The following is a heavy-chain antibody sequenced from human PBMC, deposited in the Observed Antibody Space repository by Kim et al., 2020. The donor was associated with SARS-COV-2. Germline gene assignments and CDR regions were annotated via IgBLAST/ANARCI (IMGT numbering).Heavy chain of an antibody. CDR3: ATGETQVQQEFDY. J-gene: IGHJ4*02. CDR2: ISHGGGNK. Sequence: GGSLRLSCAASGLTLNNYVMHWVRQAPGKGLEWVSLISHGGGNKYYADSVKGRFTISRDNSKNTLYLQMNNLRAEDTAVYHCATGETQVQQEFDYWGQGTLVTVSS. D-gene: IGHD7-27*01. CDR1: GLTLNNYV. V-gene: IGHV3-30*03.